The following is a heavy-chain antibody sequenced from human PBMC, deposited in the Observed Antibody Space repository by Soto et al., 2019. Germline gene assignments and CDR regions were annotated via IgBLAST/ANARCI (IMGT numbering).Heavy chain of an antibody. J-gene: IGHJ4*02. CDR2: ISAYNGNT. CDR3: ARGGTPIAY. V-gene: IGHV1-18*01. CDR1: GYTFTNFV. D-gene: IGHD3-16*01. Sequence: QVQLVQSGAEVKKPGASVKVSCKASGYTFTNFVISWVRQAPGQGLEWMGWISAYNGNTNYAQNFQGRVTMTTDTSTSTASMQLRSLRSDDPAVYYCARGGTPIAYWGQGTLVTASS.